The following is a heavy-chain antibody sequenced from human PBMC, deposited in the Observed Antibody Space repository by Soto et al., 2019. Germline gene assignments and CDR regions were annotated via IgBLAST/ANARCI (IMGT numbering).Heavy chain of an antibody. J-gene: IGHJ5*02. V-gene: IGHV3-23*01. Sequence: EVQLLESGGGLVQPGGSLRLSCAASGFTFSSYAMSWVRQAPGKGLEWVSAVSGSGGSTYYADSVKGRFTISRDNYKNTMYLQMNSMRAEDTAVYYCAKSPIQLWSINWFDPWGQGTLVTVSS. D-gene: IGHD5-18*01. CDR1: GFTFSSYA. CDR3: AKSPIQLWSINWFDP. CDR2: VSGSGGST.